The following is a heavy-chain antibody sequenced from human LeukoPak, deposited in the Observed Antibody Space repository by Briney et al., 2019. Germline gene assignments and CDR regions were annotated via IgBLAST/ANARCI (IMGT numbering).Heavy chain of an antibody. Sequence: GGSLRLSGAASGFTLSNYAMSWVRQAPGEGLEWVSTISDSGAGTYYADSVKGRFTISRDTSKNTLFLLMNSLRAEDTAVYYCATQNFDYWGQGTLVTVSS. CDR3: ATQNFDY. V-gene: IGHV3-23*01. CDR1: GFTLSNYA. J-gene: IGHJ4*02. CDR2: ISDSGAGT.